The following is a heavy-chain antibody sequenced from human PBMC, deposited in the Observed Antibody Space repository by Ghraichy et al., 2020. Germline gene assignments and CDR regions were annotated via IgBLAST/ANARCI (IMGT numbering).Heavy chain of an antibody. J-gene: IGHJ4*02. CDR3: AKTSSDWYYFNY. Sequence: GGSLRLSCAASGFTFSTYAMSWVRQAPGKGLEWVSTISGGGASTYYADSVKGRFTISRDNSKTTLYLQMNSLRAEDTAVYYCAKTSSDWYYFNYWGQGTLVTVSS. D-gene: IGHD6-19*01. CDR2: ISGGGAST. CDR1: GFTFSTYA. V-gene: IGHV3-23*01.